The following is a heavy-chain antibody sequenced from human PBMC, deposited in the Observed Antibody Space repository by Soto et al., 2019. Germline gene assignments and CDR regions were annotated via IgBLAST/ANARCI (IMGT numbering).Heavy chain of an antibody. CDR2: SSDSGTFS. V-gene: IGHV3-11*06. J-gene: IGHJ4*02. Sequence: GGSLRLSGEGSGFTFSDYYISWIRQTPGKGLEWISYSSDSGTFSRYADSVKGRFSISRDNTKNSLYLQINRLRAEDTAVYYCARSGDNYKRRDHWRQGTPLTVSS. CDR3: ARSGDNYKRRDH. CDR1: GFTFSDYY. D-gene: IGHD1-1*01.